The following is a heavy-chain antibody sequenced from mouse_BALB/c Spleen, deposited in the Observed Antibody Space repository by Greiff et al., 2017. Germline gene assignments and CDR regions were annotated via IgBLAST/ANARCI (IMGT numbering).Heavy chain of an antibody. CDR3: ARGNGNGAYYYAMDY. D-gene: IGHD2-1*01. V-gene: IGHV5-6-5*01. J-gene: IGHJ4*01. CDR1: GFTFSSYA. CDR2: ISSGGST. Sequence: EVQGVESGGGLVKPGGSLKLSCAASGFTFSSYAMSWVRQTPEKRLEWVASISSGGSTYYPDSVKGRFTISRDNARNILYLQMSSLRSEDTAMYYCARGNGNGAYYYAMDYWGQGTSVTVSS.